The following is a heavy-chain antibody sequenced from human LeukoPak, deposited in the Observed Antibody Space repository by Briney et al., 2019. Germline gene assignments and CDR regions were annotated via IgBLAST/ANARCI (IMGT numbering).Heavy chain of an antibody. D-gene: IGHD2-15*01. CDR1: GFSFDDYG. J-gene: IGHJ6*02. Sequence: GGSLRLSCAASGFSFDDYGLTWVRQAPGKGLEWVSGINWNGDSTDYADSVKGRFTISRDNAKNSLYLQMNSLRAEDTALYYCARFIYCSGGRCYYFGMDVWGQGTTVTVSS. CDR2: INWNGDST. CDR3: ARFIYCSGGRCYYFGMDV. V-gene: IGHV3-20*04.